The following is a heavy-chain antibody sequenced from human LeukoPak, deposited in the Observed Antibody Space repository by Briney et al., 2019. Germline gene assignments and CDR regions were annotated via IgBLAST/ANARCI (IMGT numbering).Heavy chain of an antibody. CDR3: ARGPPPSIHCSGGSCYFDY. Sequence: SVKVSCKASGYTFTSYGISWVRQAPGQGLEWMGRIIPILGIANYAQKFQGRVTITADKSTSTAYMELSSLRSEDTAVYYCARGPPPSIHCSGGSCYFDYWGQGTLVTVSS. CDR2: IIPILGIA. CDR1: GYTFTSYG. J-gene: IGHJ4*02. D-gene: IGHD2-15*01. V-gene: IGHV1-69*04.